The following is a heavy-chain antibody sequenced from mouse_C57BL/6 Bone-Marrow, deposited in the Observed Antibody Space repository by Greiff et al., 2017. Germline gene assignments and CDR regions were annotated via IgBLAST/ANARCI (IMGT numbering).Heavy chain of an antibody. Sequence: VQGVESGPELVKPGASVKLSCKASGYTFTSYDINWVKQRPGQGLEWIGWIYPRDGSTKYNEKFKGKATLTVDTSSSTAYMELHSLTSEDSAVYYCARDYVSSYWYFDVWGTGTTVTVSS. CDR2: IYPRDGST. CDR1: GYTFTSYD. V-gene: IGHV1-85*01. CDR3: ARDYVSSYWYFDV. J-gene: IGHJ1*03. D-gene: IGHD1-1*01.